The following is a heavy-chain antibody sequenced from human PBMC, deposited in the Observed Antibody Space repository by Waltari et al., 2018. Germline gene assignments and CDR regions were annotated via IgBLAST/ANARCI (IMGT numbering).Heavy chain of an antibody. CDR1: GGTFSSYA. D-gene: IGHD6-19*01. CDR2: IIPILGTA. J-gene: IGHJ4*02. Sequence: QVQLVQSGAEVKKPGSSVKVSCKASGGTFSSYAISWVRQAPGQGLEWMGGIIPILGTANYAQKFQGRVTITADESTSTAYMELSSLRSEDTAVYYCARGKGIAVAGTVGYFDYWGQGTLVTVSS. V-gene: IGHV1-69*01. CDR3: ARGKGIAVAGTVGYFDY.